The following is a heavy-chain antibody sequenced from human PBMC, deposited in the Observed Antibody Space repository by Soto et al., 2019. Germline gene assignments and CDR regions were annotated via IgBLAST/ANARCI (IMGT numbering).Heavy chain of an antibody. CDR2: IYYSGST. J-gene: IGHJ5*02. D-gene: IGHD2-8*02. CDR3: AREVLDHWFDP. CDR1: VGSISSYY. Sequence: SETLSLTCTVSVGSISSYYWSWIRQPPGKGLEWIGYIYYSGSTNYNPSLKSRVTISVDTSKNQFSLKLSSVTAADTAVYYCAREVLDHWFDPLRQRTLGTV. V-gene: IGHV4-59*01.